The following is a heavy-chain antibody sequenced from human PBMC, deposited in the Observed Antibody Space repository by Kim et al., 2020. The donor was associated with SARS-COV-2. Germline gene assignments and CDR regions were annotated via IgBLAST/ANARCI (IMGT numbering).Heavy chain of an antibody. D-gene: IGHD3-10*01. Sequence: GGSLRLSCAASGFTVSSNYMSWVRQAPGKGLEWVSVIYSGGSTYYADSVKGRFTISRDNSKNTLYLQMNSLRAEDTAVYYCASRAGIHYGMDVWGQGTTVTVSS. CDR1: GFTVSSNY. V-gene: IGHV3-53*01. CDR3: ASRAGIHYGMDV. J-gene: IGHJ6*02. CDR2: IYSGGST.